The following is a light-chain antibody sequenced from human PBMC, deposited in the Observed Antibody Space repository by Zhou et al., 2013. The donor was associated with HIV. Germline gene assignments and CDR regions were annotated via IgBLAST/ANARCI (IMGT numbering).Light chain of an antibody. CDR1: QTISTY. J-gene: IGKJ2*01. CDR3: QQSYSTPXT. Sequence: DIQMTQSPSSLSASVGDRVTITCRASQTISTYLNWYQQKPGKAPKLLIYAASSLQGGVPSRFSGSGSGTDFTLTISSLQPEDFATYYCQQSYSTPXTFGQGTKLE. V-gene: IGKV1-39*01. CDR2: AAS.